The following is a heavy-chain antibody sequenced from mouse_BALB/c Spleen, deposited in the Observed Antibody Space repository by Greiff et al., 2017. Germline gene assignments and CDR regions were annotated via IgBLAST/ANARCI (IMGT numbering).Heavy chain of an antibody. CDR1: GFTFSSYG. CDR3: ARQYYGSSYSYYFDY. D-gene: IGHD1-1*01. Sequence: DVQLVESGGDLVKPGGSLKLSCAASGFTFSSYGMSWVRQTPVKRLEWVATISSGGSYTYYPDSVKGRFTISRDNAKNTLYLQMSSLKSEDTAMYYCARQYYGSSYSYYFDYWGQGTTLTVSS. V-gene: IGHV5-6*01. CDR2: ISSGGSYT. J-gene: IGHJ2*01.